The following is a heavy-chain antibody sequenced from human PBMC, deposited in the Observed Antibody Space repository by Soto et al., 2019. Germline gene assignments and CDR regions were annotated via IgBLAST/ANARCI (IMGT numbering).Heavy chain of an antibody. J-gene: IGHJ4*02. D-gene: IGHD2-15*01. CDR2: IRYDGSNI. Sequence: QVQLVESGGGVVQPGRSLRLSCAASGSIFRGYGMHWVRQAPGKGLEWVAVIRYDGSNINYADSVMGRFSSSRDNSKNTLYLEMNSLRAEDTAVYYCARAGIGGTTCRGYLDYWGQGNLVTVSS. CDR3: ARAGIGGTTCRGYLDY. CDR1: GSIFRGYG. V-gene: IGHV3-33*01.